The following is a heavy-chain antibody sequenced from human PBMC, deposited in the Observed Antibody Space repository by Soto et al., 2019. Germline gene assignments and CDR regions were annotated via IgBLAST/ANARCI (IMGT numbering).Heavy chain of an antibody. CDR1: GYTFTSYD. V-gene: IGHV1-8*01. D-gene: IGHD1-1*01. CDR2: MNPNSGNT. Sequence: QVQLVQSGAEVKKPGASVKVSCKASGYTFTSYDINWVRQATGQGLEGMGWMNPNSGNTGYAQKFQSRVTMTRNTSISTAYMELSSLRSEDTAVYYCGRRPRDWNYYYYMDVWGKGTPVTVSS. J-gene: IGHJ6*03. CDR3: GRRPRDWNYYYYMDV.